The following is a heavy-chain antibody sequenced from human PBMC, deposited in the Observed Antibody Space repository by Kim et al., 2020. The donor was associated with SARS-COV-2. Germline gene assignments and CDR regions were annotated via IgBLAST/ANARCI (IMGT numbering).Heavy chain of an antibody. V-gene: IGHV4-31*03. J-gene: IGHJ4*02. CDR1: GGSISSGGYY. CDR2: IYYSGST. D-gene: IGHD3-22*01. CDR3: ARSSGSYFVS. Sequence: SETLSLTCTVSGGSISSGGYYWSWIRQHPGKGLEWIGYIYYSGSTYYNPSLKSRVTVSVDTSKNQFSLKLSSVTAADTAVYYCARSSGSYFVSWGQGTVVTVSS.